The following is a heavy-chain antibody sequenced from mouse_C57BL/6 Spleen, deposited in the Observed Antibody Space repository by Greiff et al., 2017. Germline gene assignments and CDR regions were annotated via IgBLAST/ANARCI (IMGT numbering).Heavy chain of an antibody. Sequence: VQLQQSGPELVKPGASVKISCKASGYTFSSSWMHWVKQRPGQGLEWIGGIYPGDGDTNYNEKFKGKANMTADTSSSTAYMQLSSLTTEDSAVYYCASEDYAMDYWGQGTSVTVSS. CDR3: ASEDYAMDY. CDR1: GYTFSSSW. CDR2: IYPGDGDT. J-gene: IGHJ4*01. V-gene: IGHV1-82*01.